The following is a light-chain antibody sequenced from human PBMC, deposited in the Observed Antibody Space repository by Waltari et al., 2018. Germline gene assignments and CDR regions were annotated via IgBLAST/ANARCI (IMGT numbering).Light chain of an antibody. CDR3: CSYAGRYTSV. J-gene: IGLJ2*01. Sequence: QSALTQPRSVSGSPGQSVPLPCTGTNSDVGAYNYVSWYQQRPGKAPKLVSYDVDKRPSEVPDRFSGSKAGNTASLTISGLQADDEADYYCCSYAGRYTSVFGGGTKVTVL. V-gene: IGLV2-11*01. CDR2: DVD. CDR1: NSDVGAYNY.